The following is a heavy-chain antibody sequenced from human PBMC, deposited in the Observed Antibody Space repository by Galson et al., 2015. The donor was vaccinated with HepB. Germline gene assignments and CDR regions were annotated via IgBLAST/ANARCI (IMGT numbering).Heavy chain of an antibody. CDR3: AKGEHLRFSWIHD. D-gene: IGHD3-3*01. CDR1: GFTFSSYA. J-gene: IGHJ4*02. V-gene: IGHV3-23*01. CDR2: ISGSGGST. Sequence: SLRLSCAASGFTFSSYAMSWVRQAPGKGLEWVSAISGSGGSTYYADSVKGRFTISRDNSKNTLYLQMNSLRAEDTAVYYCAKGEHLRFSWIHDWGQGTLVTVSS.